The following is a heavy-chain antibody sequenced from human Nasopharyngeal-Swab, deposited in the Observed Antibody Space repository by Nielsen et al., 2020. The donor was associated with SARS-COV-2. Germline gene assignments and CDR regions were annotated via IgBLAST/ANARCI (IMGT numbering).Heavy chain of an antibody. CDR2: IYYSGST. V-gene: IGHV4-31*02. CDR3: ARETIPYDSSGFDAFDI. J-gene: IGHJ3*02. Sequence: RQAPGKGLEWVGYIYYSGSTYYNPSLKRRVTISVDTSKNQFSLKLSSVTAADTAVYYCARETIPYDSSGFDAFDIWGQGTMVTVSS. D-gene: IGHD3-22*01.